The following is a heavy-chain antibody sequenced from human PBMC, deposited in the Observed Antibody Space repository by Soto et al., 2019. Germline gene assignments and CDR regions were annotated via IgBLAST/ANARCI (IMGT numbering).Heavy chain of an antibody. CDR1: GFSFSTFS. Sequence: EVQLVESGGGLVKPGGSLRLSCAASGFSFSTFSMNWVRQAPGKGLEWVSSISISSTYINYADSVKGRFTISRDDAKNSLYLQMNSLRAEDTAVYYCARLISCSGGTCYSDYYYYGMDVWGQGTTVTVSS. V-gene: IGHV3-21*01. J-gene: IGHJ6*02. D-gene: IGHD2-15*01. CDR2: ISISSTYI. CDR3: ARLISCSGGTCYSDYYYYGMDV.